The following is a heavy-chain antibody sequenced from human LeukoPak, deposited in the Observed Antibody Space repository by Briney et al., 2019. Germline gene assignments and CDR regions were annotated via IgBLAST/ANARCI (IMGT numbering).Heavy chain of an antibody. CDR3: AKDMSPYCGGDCYSPLDY. CDR1: GFTFDDYA. D-gene: IGHD2-21*02. J-gene: IGHJ4*02. V-gene: IGHV3-9*01. CDR2: ISWNSGSI. Sequence: GRSLRLSCAASGFTFDDYAMHLVRQAPGEGLEWVSGISWNSGSIGYADSVKGRFIISRDNAKNSLYLQMNSLRAEDTALYYCAKDMSPYCGGDCYSPLDYWGQGTLVTVSS.